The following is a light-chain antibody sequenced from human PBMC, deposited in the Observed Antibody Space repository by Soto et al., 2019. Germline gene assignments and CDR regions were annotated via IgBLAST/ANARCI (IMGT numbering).Light chain of an antibody. CDR1: QSVSSKY. CDR2: GTS. V-gene: IGKV3-20*01. J-gene: IGKJ3*01. CDR3: QQYGSSLFT. Sequence: EIVLRQSPGTLSLSPGERATLSCRASQSVSSKYLAWYQQKPGQAPRVLIYGTSIRASGVPERFSGGGSGTDFTLTITRLEPEDFAVYSCQQYGSSLFTFGPGTKVDIK.